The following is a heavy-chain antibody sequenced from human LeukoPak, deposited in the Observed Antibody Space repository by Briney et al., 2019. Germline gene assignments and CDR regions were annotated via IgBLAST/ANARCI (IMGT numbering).Heavy chain of an antibody. V-gene: IGHV3-23*01. J-gene: IGHJ4*02. D-gene: IGHD1-1*01. CDR2: ISGSGSRT. Sequence: GGSLRLSCAASGFTFSSYAMSWVRQAPGKGLEWVSDISGSGSRTYYADSVKGRFTISRDNARNSLYLQMNGLRDEDTAVYYCARDHNWNFDYWGQGILVTVSS. CDR3: ARDHNWNFDY. CDR1: GFTFSSYA.